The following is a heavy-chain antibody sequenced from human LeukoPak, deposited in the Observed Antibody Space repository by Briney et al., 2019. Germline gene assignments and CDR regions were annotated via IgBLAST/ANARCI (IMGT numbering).Heavy chain of an antibody. J-gene: IGHJ4*02. D-gene: IGHD3-22*01. Sequence: GASLQISSKGSGYIFTNYWIGWVRQLPGKGREWMGIIYPGDCDTKYSPSFKGQVIISADKSINTSSLQWISLKASDNAVYYCARGSDYFHFDYWGQGTLVTVSS. CDR1: GYIFTNYW. CDR3: ARGSDYFHFDY. CDR2: IYPGDCDT. V-gene: IGHV5-51*01.